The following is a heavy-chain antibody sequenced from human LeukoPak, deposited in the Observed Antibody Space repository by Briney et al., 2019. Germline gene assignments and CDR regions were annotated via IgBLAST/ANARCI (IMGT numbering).Heavy chain of an antibody. CDR1: GGSISSYY. J-gene: IGHJ6*02. CDR2: IYYSGST. D-gene: IGHD3-10*01. CDR3: AREAVLPSYYYYGMDV. Sequence: SETLSLTCTVSGGSISSYYWSWIRQPPGKGLEWIGYIYYSGSTNYNPSLKSRVTISVDTSKNQFSLKLSSVTAADTAVYYCAREAVLPSYYYYGMDVWGQGTTVTVS. V-gene: IGHV4-59*01.